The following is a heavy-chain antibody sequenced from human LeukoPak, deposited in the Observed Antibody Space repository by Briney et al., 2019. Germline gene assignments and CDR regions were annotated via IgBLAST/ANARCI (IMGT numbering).Heavy chain of an antibody. V-gene: IGHV1-2*02. Sequence: ASVTLSCTASGYAFTGYYMHWVRQAPGQGLEWMGWINPNSGGTNYAQKFKGRVTMTRDKSISTAYMELSRLRSDDTAVYYCARACSDFWSGYYKDYWGQGTLATVSS. CDR1: GYAFTGYY. CDR2: INPNSGGT. D-gene: IGHD3-3*01. CDR3: ARACSDFWSGYYKDY. J-gene: IGHJ4*02.